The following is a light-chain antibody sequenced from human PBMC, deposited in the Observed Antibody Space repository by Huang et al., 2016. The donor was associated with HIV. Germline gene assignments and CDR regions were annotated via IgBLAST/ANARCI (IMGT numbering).Light chain of an antibody. CDR3: QQSHAMPWT. CDR1: QSIRAY. V-gene: IGKV1-39*01. J-gene: IGKJ1*01. Sequence: DIQMTQSPSSLSASVGDRVTITCRASQSIRAYLNWYQEKPGKAPQLLIYTASSLQSGVPSRFSGSGSGTDFTLTISSLQPEDFATYYCQQSHAMPWTFGQGTKVEIK. CDR2: TAS.